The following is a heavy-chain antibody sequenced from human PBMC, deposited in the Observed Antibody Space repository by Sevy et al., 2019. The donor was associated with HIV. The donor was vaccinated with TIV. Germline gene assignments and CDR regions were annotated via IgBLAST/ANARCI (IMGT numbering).Heavy chain of an antibody. CDR1: GGSISSYY. D-gene: IGHD2-2*01. J-gene: IGHJ5*02. Sequence: SETLSLTCTVSGGSISSYYWSWIRQPAGKGLEWIGRIYTSGSTNYNPSLKSRVTMSVDTSKNQFSLKLSSVTAAETAVYYCARAGRYCSSTSCYGWFDPWGQGTLVTVSS. CDR2: IYTSGST. CDR3: ARAGRYCSSTSCYGWFDP. V-gene: IGHV4-4*07.